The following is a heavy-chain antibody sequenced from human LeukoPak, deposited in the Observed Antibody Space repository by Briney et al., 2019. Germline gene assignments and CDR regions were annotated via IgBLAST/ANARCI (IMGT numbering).Heavy chain of an antibody. D-gene: IGHD3-10*01. J-gene: IGHJ4*02. Sequence: PSETLSLTRAVPGGSISSSNWWNWVRQPPGKGLEWIGEIYHSGSTNYNPSLKSRVTISVDKSKNQFSLKLSSVTAADTAVYYCARARSRYYNSGSHWGQGTLVTVSS. CDR3: ARARSRYYNSGSH. CDR2: IYHSGST. CDR1: GGSISSSNW. V-gene: IGHV4-4*02.